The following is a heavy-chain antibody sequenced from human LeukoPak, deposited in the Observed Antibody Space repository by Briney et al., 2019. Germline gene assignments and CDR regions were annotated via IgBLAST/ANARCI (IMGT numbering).Heavy chain of an antibody. J-gene: IGHJ4*02. V-gene: IGHV3-20*04. CDR3: GRGGSTGWFSFYY. CDR1: GFRFDDYG. Sequence: PGGSLRLSCVASGFRFDDYGMSWVRQAPGKGLEWVSGINWNGGSTGYADSVKGRFTISRDNAKNSLYLRMNSLRAEDTALYYFGRGGSTGWFSFYYLGQGTLVTVSS. CDR2: INWNGGST. D-gene: IGHD6-19*01.